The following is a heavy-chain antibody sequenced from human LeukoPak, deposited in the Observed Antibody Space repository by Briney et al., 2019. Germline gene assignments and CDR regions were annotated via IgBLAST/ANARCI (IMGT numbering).Heavy chain of an antibody. Sequence: ASVKVSCKASGYTFTSYGISWVRQAPGQGLEWVGWMNPNSGNTGYAQKFQGRVTMTRNTSISTAYMELSSLRSEDTAVYYCTRGRHTSTYYYDSSGYYYGYWGQGTLVTVSS. CDR3: TRGRHTSTYYYDSSGYYYGY. J-gene: IGHJ4*02. CDR1: GYTFTSYG. D-gene: IGHD3-22*01. CDR2: MNPNSGNT. V-gene: IGHV1-8*02.